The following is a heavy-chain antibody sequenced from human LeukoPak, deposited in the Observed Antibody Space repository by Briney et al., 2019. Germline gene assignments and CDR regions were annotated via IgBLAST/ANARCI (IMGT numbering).Heavy chain of an antibody. J-gene: IGHJ4*02. CDR1: GFTFSSYG. CDR2: ISYDGSNK. V-gene: IGHV3-30*18. D-gene: IGHD2-15*01. CDR3: AKGERYCSGGSCYTFDY. Sequence: GSLRLSCAASGFTFSSYGMHWVRQAPGKGLEWVAVISYDGSNKYYADSVKGRFTISRDNSKNTLYLQMNSLRAEDTAVYYCAKGERYCSGGSCYTFDYWGQGTLVTVSS.